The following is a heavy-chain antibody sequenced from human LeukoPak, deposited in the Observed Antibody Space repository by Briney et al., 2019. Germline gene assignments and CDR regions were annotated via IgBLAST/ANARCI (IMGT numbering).Heavy chain of an antibody. CDR3: ARSYYDSSGYYPALGY. V-gene: IGHV3-48*04. J-gene: IGHJ4*02. CDR2: ISSSSSTI. D-gene: IGHD3-22*01. CDR1: GFTFSSYA. Sequence: PGGSLRLSCAASGFTFSSYAMSWVRQAPGKGLEWVSYISSSSSTIYYADSVKGRFTISRDNAKNTLYLQMSSLRAEDTAVYYCARSYYDSSGYYPALGYWGQGTLVTVSS.